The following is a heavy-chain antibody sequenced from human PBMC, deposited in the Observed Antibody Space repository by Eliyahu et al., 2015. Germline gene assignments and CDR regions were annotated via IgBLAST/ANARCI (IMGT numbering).Heavy chain of an antibody. CDR3: ARDHPSVVPTAGAFDP. D-gene: IGHD2-2*01. CDR1: GGXFXXXX. J-gene: IGHJ5*02. CDR2: IXPILGIT. V-gene: IGHV1-69*04. Sequence: QVQLVQSGAEVKKPGSSVKVSCKASGGXFXXXXISWXRQAPGQGLEWMGRIXPILGITNYAQKFQGRVTITADKSTSTAYMELSSLRSEDTAVYYCARDHPSVVPTAGAFDPWGQGTLVTVSS.